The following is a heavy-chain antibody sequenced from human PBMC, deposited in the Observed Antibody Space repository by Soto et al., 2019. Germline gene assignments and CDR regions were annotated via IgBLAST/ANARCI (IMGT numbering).Heavy chain of an antibody. CDR1: GFTFISYA. CDR2: ISYDGSNK. CDR3: AREVDY. V-gene: IGHV3-30-3*01. Sequence: GGSLRLSCAASGFTFISYAMHWVRQAPGKGLEWVAVISYDGSNKYYADSVKGRFTISRDNSKNTLYLQMNSLRAEDTAVYYCAREVDYWGQGTLVTVSS. J-gene: IGHJ4*02.